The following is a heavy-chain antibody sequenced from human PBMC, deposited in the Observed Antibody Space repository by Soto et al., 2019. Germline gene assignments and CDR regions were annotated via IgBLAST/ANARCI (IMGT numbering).Heavy chain of an antibody. V-gene: IGHV3-30*18. CDR1: GFTFSSYG. CDR3: AKDHYYDSSGYSYFDY. Sequence: PGGSLILSCAASGFTFSSYGMHWVRQAPGKGLEWVAVISYDGSNKYYADSVKGRFTIYRDNSKNTLYLQMNSLRAEDTAVYYCAKDHYYDSSGYSYFDYWGLGTLVTVSS. J-gene: IGHJ4*02. CDR2: ISYDGSNK. D-gene: IGHD3-22*01.